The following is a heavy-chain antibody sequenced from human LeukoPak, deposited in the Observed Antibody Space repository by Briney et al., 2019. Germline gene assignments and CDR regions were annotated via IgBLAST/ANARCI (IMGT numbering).Heavy chain of an antibody. J-gene: IGHJ4*02. V-gene: IGHV3-23*01. Sequence: GGSLRLSCAASGFTFSNYAMSWVRQAPGKGLEWVSVIGVGGVTAYYADSVKGRFTISRDNAKNTLYLQMNSLRAEDTAVYYCARDLELTYYDSSGYDYWGQGTPVTVSS. D-gene: IGHD3-22*01. CDR1: GFTFSNYA. CDR2: IGVGGVTA. CDR3: ARDLELTYYDSSGYDY.